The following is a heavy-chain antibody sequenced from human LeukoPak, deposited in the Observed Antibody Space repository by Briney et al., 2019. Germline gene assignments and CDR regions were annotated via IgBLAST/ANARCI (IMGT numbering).Heavy chain of an antibody. CDR3: ARVVVVDATESFDY. CDR2: IKPYSGGT. CDR1: GYTFTPYY. V-gene: IGHV1-2*02. D-gene: IGHD2-15*01. J-gene: IGHJ4*02. Sequence: GSVRVSCKASGYTFTPYYLHWVRQAPGQGLEWMGGIKPYSGGTNYAQIFQGRVTMTRDTSISTAYMELSRLRSDDTAVFYCARVVVVDATESFDYWGQGTRVTVSS.